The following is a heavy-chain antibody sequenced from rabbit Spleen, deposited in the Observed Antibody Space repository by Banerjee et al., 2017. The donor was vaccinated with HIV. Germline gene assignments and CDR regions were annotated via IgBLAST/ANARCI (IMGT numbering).Heavy chain of an antibody. D-gene: IGHD1-1*01. V-gene: IGHV1S45*01. J-gene: IGHJ4*01. CDR3: ARDLVAVIGWNFNL. CDR1: GVSLHDKDV. Sequence: EQLEESGGGLVQPEGSLTLTCKASGVSLHDKDVMCWVRQAPVKGLEWIACINIVTGKSVYARWAKGRFTMSRTSSTTVTLQMTSLTAADTATYFCARDLVAVIGWNFNLWGPGTLVTVS. CDR2: INIVTGKS.